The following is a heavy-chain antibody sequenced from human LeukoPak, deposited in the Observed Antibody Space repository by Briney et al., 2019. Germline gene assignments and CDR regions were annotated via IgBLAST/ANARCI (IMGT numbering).Heavy chain of an antibody. CDR1: GYSISSNYY. V-gene: IGHV4-38-2*01. CDR2: SSHSGST. D-gene: IGHD5-12*01. CDR3: ARHTSGGYRGFPRFDY. J-gene: IGHJ4*02. Sequence: SETLSLTCAVSGYSISSNYYWGWIRPPPGKGLEWIGSSSHSGSTYYNPSLKSRVTMSVDTSMNHFSLKLSSVTAADTAIYYCARHTSGGYRGFPRFDYWGQGTLVTVSS.